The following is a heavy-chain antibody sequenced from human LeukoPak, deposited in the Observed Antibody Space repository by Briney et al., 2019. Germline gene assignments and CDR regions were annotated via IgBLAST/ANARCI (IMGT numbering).Heavy chain of an antibody. CDR3: ARTYSSSWYAYYGMDV. Sequence: PGGSLRLSCAASGFTFSSYSMNWVRQAPGKGLEWVSSISSSSSYIYYADSVKGRFTISRDNAKSSLYLQMNSLRAEDTAAYYCARTYSSSWYAYYGMDVWGRGTTVTVSS. V-gene: IGHV3-21*01. CDR1: GFTFSSYS. CDR2: ISSSSSYI. D-gene: IGHD6-13*01. J-gene: IGHJ6*02.